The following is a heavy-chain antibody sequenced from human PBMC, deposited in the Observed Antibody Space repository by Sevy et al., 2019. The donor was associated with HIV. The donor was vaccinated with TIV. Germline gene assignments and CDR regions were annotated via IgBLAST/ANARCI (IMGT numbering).Heavy chain of an antibody. Sequence: GGSLRLSCSAFGFAFQTFGMHWVRQAPGKGPEWVAVISSDGINHNYADAVKGRFTISRDNSKNQVFLQMNSLRPNDTAVYFCTKESLRGTYIRGDFDHWGQAALVTVSS. D-gene: IGHD3-10*02. CDR3: TKESLRGTYIRGDFDH. J-gene: IGHJ4*02. V-gene: IGHV3-33*03. CDR1: GFAFQTFG. CDR2: ISSDGINH.